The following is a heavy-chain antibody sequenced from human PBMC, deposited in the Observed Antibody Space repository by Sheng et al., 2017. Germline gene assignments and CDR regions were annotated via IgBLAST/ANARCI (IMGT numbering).Heavy chain of an antibody. J-gene: IGHJ6*03. CDR3: ARAKKYYDFWSGYSIPSSLNYYYMDV. D-gene: IGHD3-3*01. Sequence: QVQLVQSGAEVKKPGSSVKVSCKASGGTFSSYAISWVRQAPGQGLEWMGGIIPIFGTANYAQKFQGRVTITTDESTSTAYMELSSLRSEDTAVYYCARAKKYYDFWSGYSIPSSLNYYYMDVWGKGTTVTVSS. CDR2: IIPIFGTA. V-gene: IGHV1-69*05. CDR1: GGTFSSYA.